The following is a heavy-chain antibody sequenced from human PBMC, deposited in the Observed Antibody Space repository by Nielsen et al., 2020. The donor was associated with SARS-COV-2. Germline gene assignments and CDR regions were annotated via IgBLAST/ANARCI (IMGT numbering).Heavy chain of an antibody. CDR1: GYTFTSYY. V-gene: IGHV1-46*01. CDR3: ARAPPLEVVNRAPFDY. J-gene: IGHJ4*02. Sequence: ASVKVSCKASGYTFTSYYMHWVRQAPGQGLEWMGIINPSGGSTSYAQKFQGRVTMTRDTSTSTVYMELSSLRSEDTAVYYCARAPPLEVVNRAPFDYWGQGTLVTVSS. D-gene: IGHD3-3*01. CDR2: INPSGGST.